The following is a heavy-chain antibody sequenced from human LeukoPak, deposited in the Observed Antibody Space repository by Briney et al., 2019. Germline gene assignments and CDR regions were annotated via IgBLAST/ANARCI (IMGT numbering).Heavy chain of an antibody. D-gene: IGHD2-21*02. CDR1: GSSISSYY. CDR2: IYYSGST. CDR3: AMGVTKSLFDL. V-gene: IGHV4-59*01. Sequence: KPSETLSLTCTVSGSSISSYYWSWSRRPRGKGLEWIGYIYYSGSTNYSPPLKSRVTISVDTSKNQFSLKINSVSAADTAVYYCAMGVTKSLFDLWGRGTLVTVSS. J-gene: IGHJ2*01.